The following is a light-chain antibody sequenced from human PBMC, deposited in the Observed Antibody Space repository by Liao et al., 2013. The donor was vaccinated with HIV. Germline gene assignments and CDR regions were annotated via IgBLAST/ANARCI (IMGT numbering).Light chain of an antibody. Sequence: SYELTQPPSVSVSPGQTASITCSGDKLGDKYACWYQQKPGQAPVLVIYYDSDRPSGIPERFSGSNSGNTATLTISRVEAGDEADYYCQVWDSTSDRYVFGTGTKVTVL. CDR1: KLGDKY. V-gene: IGLV3-1*01. CDR2: YDS. J-gene: IGLJ1*01. CDR3: QVWDSTSDRYV.